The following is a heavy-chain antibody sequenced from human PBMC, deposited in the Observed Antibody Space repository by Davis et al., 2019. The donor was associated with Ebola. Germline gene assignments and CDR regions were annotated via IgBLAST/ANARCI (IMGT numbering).Heavy chain of an antibody. Sequence: GGSLRLSCAASGFFFSSFAMHWVRQAPGQGLEWVAVISYDGSNKYYPESVKGRFTISRDNSKNTLFLQINSLRPEDTAVYYCARDSMIFGVVKSYGMDVWGQGTTVTVSS. CDR1: GFFFSSFA. CDR2: ISYDGSNK. D-gene: IGHD3/OR15-3a*01. J-gene: IGHJ6*02. V-gene: IGHV3-30-3*01. CDR3: ARDSMIFGVVKSYGMDV.